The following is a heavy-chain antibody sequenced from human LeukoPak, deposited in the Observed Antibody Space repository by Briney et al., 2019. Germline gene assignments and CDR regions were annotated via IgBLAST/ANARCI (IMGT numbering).Heavy chain of an antibody. CDR1: GFIFRNYA. J-gene: IGHJ4*02. V-gene: IGHV3-23*01. CDR2: ITGSGDTT. CDR3: AKWGDYDILTGYYVSDF. Sequence: GASLRLSCAASGFIFRNYAMSWVRQAPGKGLEWVSAITGSGDTTYYADSVKGRFTISRDNSKNTLYVEMNTLRAEDTAAYYCAKWGDYDILTGYYVSDFWGQGTLVTVSS. D-gene: IGHD3-9*01.